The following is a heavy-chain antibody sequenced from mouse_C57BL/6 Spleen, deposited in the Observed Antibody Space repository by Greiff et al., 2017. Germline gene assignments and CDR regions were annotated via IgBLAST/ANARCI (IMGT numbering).Heavy chain of an antibody. J-gene: IGHJ2*01. CDR3: ARYYYGSSYVFDY. CDR2: INPGSGGT. V-gene: IGHV1-54*01. D-gene: IGHD1-1*01. Sequence: VQLQQSGAELVRPGTSVKVSCKASGYAFTNYLIEWVQQRPGQGLEWIGVINPGSGGTNYNEKFKGKATLTADKSSSTAYMQLSSLTSEDSAVYFCARYYYGSSYVFDYWGQGTTLTVAS. CDR1: GYAFTNYL.